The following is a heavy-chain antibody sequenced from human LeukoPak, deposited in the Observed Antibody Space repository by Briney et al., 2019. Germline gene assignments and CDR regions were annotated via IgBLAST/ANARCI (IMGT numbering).Heavy chain of an antibody. CDR3: ISTPRVYGSGRHDY. D-gene: IGHD3-10*01. V-gene: IGHV3-49*04. CDR2: IRSKAYGGTT. CDR1: GFTFGDYA. Sequence: EPGRSLRLSCTASGFTFGDYAMSWVRQAPGKGLEWVGFIRSKAYGGTTEYAASVKGRFTISRDDSKSIAYLQMNSLKTEDTAVYYCISTPRVYGSGRHDYWGQGTLVIVSS. J-gene: IGHJ4*01.